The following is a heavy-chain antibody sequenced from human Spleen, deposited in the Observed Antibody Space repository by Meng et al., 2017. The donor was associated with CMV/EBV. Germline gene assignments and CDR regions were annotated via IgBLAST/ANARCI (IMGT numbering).Heavy chain of an antibody. D-gene: IGHD5-24*01. CDR1: GGSFSGYY. CDR2: SNHGGST. V-gene: IGHV4-34*01. CDR3: ASGSGYNSGGRFFDS. J-gene: IGHJ4*02. Sequence: QVQLQQWGAGLFKPSGTLSRTCAVDGGSFSGYYWTWIRQPPGKGLEWIGESNHGGSTNYNPSLNSRVTISVDTSKKQFSLKLSSVTAADTALYYCASGSGYNSGGRFFDSWGQGTLVTVSS.